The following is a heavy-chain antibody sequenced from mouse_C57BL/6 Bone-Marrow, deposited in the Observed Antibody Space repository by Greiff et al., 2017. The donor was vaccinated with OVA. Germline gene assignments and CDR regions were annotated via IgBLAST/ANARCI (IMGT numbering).Heavy chain of an antibody. CDR2: INSDGGRT. D-gene: IGHD2-4*01. V-gene: IGHV5-2*01. CDR1: EYEFPSYD. Sequence: EVMLVASGGGLVQPGESLKLSCESNEYEFPSYDMSWVSKTPEKRLELVAAINSDGGRTYYPDTMEKSFIISRDNTKKTLDLQMSSLSAEDTALYYCARHDYAYAMDYWGQGTAVTVSS. J-gene: IGHJ4*01. CDR3: ARHDYAYAMDY.